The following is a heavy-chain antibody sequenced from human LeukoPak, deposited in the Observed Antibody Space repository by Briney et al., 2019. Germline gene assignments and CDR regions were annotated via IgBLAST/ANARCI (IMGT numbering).Heavy chain of an antibody. D-gene: IGHD1-26*01. CDR2: ISYDGSNK. Sequence: GGSLRPSCAASGFTFSSYGMHWVRQAPGKGLEWVAVISYDGSNKYYVDSVKGRFTISRDNSKNTLYLQMNSLRAKDTAVYYCARSLVVGATYPYHWGQGTLVTVSS. V-gene: IGHV3-30*03. CDR1: GFTFSSYG. CDR3: ARSLVVGATYPYH. J-gene: IGHJ5*02.